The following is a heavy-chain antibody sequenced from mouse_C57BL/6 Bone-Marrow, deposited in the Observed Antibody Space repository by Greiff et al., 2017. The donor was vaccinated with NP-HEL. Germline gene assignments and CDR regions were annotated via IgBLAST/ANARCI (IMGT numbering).Heavy chain of an antibody. CDR2: ISYDGSN. V-gene: IGHV3-6*01. Sequence: DVKLVESGPGLVKPSQSLSLTCSVTGYSITSGYYWNWIRQFPGNKLEWMGYISYDGSNNYNPSLKNRISITRDTSKNQFFLKLNSVTTEDTATYYCARDYGSSYFYWYFDVWGTGTTVTVSS. D-gene: IGHD1-1*01. CDR1: GYSITSGYY. J-gene: IGHJ1*03. CDR3: ARDYGSSYFYWYFDV.